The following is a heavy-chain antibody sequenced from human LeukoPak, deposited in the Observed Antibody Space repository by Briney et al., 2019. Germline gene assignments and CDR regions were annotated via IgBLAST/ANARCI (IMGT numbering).Heavy chain of an antibody. CDR1: GGSFSGYY. CDR3: ATKLSSGWYYFDY. CDR2: INHSGST. D-gene: IGHD6-19*01. Sequence: SETLSLTCAVYGGSFSGYYWSWIRQPPGKGLEWIGEINHSGSTNYNLSLKSRVTISVDTSKNQFSLKLSSVTAADTAVYYCATKLSSGWYYFDYWGQGTLVTVSS. J-gene: IGHJ4*02. V-gene: IGHV4-34*01.